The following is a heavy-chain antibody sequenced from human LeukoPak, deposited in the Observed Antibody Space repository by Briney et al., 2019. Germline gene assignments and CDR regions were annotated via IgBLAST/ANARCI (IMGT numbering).Heavy chain of an antibody. CDR3: TREGMPALRPLDY. CDR1: GFNFGDYA. D-gene: IGHD2-2*01. V-gene: IGHV3-49*04. J-gene: IGHJ4*02. Sequence: GGSLRLSCTASGFNFGDYAMSWVRQAPGKGLEWIGFIRSKAYGGTTEFAASVKGRFTISRDDAKSIAYLQMNSLKTEDTAVYYCTREGMPALRPLDYWGQGTLVTVSS. CDR2: IRSKAYGGTT.